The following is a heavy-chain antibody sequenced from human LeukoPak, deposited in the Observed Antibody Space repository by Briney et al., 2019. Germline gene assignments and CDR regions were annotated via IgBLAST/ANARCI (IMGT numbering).Heavy chain of an antibody. CDR2: IHTSGST. V-gene: IGHV4-61*02. CDR1: GDSISSGDYY. Sequence: SETLSLTCTVSGDSISSGDYYWSWIRQPAGKGLEWIGRIHTSGSTNYNPSLKSRVTISVDTSKNQFSLKLSSVTAADTAVYYCARVEVLYSSSWITTDYWGQGTLVTVSS. D-gene: IGHD6-13*01. CDR3: ARVEVLYSSSWITTDY. J-gene: IGHJ4*02.